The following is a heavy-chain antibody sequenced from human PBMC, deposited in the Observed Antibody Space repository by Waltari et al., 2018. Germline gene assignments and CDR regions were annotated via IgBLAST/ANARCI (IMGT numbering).Heavy chain of an antibody. CDR2: ISADGGNP. D-gene: IGHD6-13*01. CDR3: ARDREGISWTLDY. CDR1: GFTFNNYA. J-gene: IGHJ4*02. Sequence: EVQLLESGGGLVQPGGSLRVSCAASGFTFNNYAMSWVRQAPGGGLEWVSAISADGGNPYFAPSVKGRFTISRDYSKGTVSLQMNSLRAEDTAVYYCARDREGISWTLDYWGQGTLVTVSS. V-gene: IGHV3-23*01.